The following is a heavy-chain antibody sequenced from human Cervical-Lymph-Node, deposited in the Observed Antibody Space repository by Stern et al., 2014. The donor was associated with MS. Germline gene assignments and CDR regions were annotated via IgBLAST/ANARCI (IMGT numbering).Heavy chain of an antibody. CDR3: ARDENWNYYYYYGMDV. CDR2: IIPIFGTA. D-gene: IGHD1-1*01. J-gene: IGHJ6*02. CDR1: GGTFSSYA. Sequence: VQLEESGDEVKKPGSSVKVSCKASGGTFSSYATSWVRLAPGQGLEWSGGIIPIFGTANYAQKFQSRVTITADKSTSTAYMELSSLRSEDTAVYYCARDENWNYYYYYGMDVWGQGTTVTVSS. V-gene: IGHV1-69*06.